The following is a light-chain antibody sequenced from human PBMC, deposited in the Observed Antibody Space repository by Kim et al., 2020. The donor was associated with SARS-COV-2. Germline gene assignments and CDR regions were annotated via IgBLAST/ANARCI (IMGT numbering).Light chain of an antibody. Sequence: PVQSISTSCPGSSSDVGAYNYVSWYQQHPGKAPKLMIHDVSDRPSGVSNRFSGSKSGNTASLTISGLQAEDEADYYCSSYTGTTTVFGGGTQLTVL. CDR1: SSDVGAYNY. CDR2: DVS. J-gene: IGLJ3*02. CDR3: SSYTGTTTV. V-gene: IGLV2-14*03.